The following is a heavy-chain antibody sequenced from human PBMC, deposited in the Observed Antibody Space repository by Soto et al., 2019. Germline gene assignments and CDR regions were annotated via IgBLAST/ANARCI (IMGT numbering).Heavy chain of an antibody. Sequence: QLQLQESGAGLVKPSQTLSLTCAVSGGSISSGDYSWSWIRQPPGKGLEWIGYIYHSGSTYYNPSLKSRVTISIDSSKNQYSLKLTSVTAADTAVYYCARGHDSNDNWGQGTLVTVSS. CDR3: ARGHDSNDN. J-gene: IGHJ4*02. CDR1: GGSISSGDYS. V-gene: IGHV4-30-2*01. D-gene: IGHD3-22*01. CDR2: IYHSGST.